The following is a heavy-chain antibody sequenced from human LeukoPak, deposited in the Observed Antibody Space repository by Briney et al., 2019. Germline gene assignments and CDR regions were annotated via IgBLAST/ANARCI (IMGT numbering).Heavy chain of an antibody. V-gene: IGHV3-30*18. CDR3: AKDRGEQWLVTSFDY. Sequence: SGRSLRLSCAASGFTFSSYGMHWVRQAPGKGLEWVAVISYDGSNKYYVDSVKGRFTISRDNSKNTLYLQMNSLRPEDTAVYYCAKDRGEQWLVTSFDYWGQGTLVTVSS. CDR2: ISYDGSNK. CDR1: GFTFSSYG. J-gene: IGHJ4*02. D-gene: IGHD6-19*01.